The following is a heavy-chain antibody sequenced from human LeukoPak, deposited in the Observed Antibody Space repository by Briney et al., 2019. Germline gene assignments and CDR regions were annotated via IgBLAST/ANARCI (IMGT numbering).Heavy chain of an antibody. CDR3: ARDLRGWSKRKGGDYYYYYMDV. CDR2: ISSSSSYI. J-gene: IGHJ6*03. Sequence: GGSLRLSCAASGFTFSSYAMTWVRQAPGKGLEWVSSISSSSSYIYYADSVKGRFTISRDNAKNSLYLQMNSLRAEDTAVYYCARDLRGWSKRKGGDYYYYYMDVWGKGTTVTISS. V-gene: IGHV3-21*01. CDR1: GFTFSSYA. D-gene: IGHD3-16*01.